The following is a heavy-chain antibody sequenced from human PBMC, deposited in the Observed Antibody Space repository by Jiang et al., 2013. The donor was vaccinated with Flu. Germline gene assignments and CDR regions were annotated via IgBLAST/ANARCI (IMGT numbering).Heavy chain of an antibody. J-gene: IGHJ4*02. V-gene: IGHV3-23*04. D-gene: IGHD3-10*01. CDR2: IGGSGDSK. CDR1: GFTFSSYA. Sequence: VQLVESGEGLVQPGGSLRLSCAASGFTFSSYAMSWVRQAPGKGLEWVSAIGGSGDSKYYADSVKGRFTISRDNSKNTLYLQMNSLRAEDTAVYYCAKSAYYGSGSSPVYFDYWGQGTLVTVSS. CDR3: AKSAYYGSGSSPVYFDY.